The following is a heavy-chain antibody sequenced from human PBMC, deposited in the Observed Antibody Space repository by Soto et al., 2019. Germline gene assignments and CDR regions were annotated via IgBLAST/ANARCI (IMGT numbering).Heavy chain of an antibody. V-gene: IGHV3-53*01. CDR3: ARGGSRRLQLLFVFDS. Sequence: PGGALRLSCAASVFTFSSNYMSWVRQAPGKGLEWVSVIYSGGSTYYADSVKDRFTISRDNSKNTLYLQMNGLRAEDTAVYYCARGGSRRLQLLFVFDSWGQGTLVTVSS. CDR1: VFTFSSNY. J-gene: IGHJ4*02. D-gene: IGHD1-1*01. CDR2: IYSGGST.